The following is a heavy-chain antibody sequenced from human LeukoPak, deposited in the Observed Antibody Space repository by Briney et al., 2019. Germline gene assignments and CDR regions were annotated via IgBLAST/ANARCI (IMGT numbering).Heavy chain of an antibody. CDR3: ASLIPKSGSYYLLGYAFDI. D-gene: IGHD1-26*01. V-gene: IGHV4-38-2*01. CDR2: IYHSGST. J-gene: IGHJ3*02. Sequence: NTSETLSLTCAVSGYSISSAYYWGWIRQPPGKGLEWIGSIYHSGSTYYNPSLKSRVTISVDTSKNQFSLKLSSVTAADTAVYYCASLIPKSGSYYLLGYAFDIWGQGTMVTVSS. CDR1: GYSISSAYY.